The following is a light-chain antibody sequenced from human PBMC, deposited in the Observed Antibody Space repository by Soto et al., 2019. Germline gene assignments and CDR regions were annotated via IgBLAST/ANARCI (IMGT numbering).Light chain of an antibody. V-gene: IGLV2-14*01. Sequence: QSALTQPASVSGSPGQSITISCTGASSDVGNCNCVSWYQQHPGKAPKLMIYEVSNRPSGVSDRFSGSKAGNTASLTISGLQAEDEADYYCATWDDSLNAVLFGGGTKLTVL. CDR2: EVS. J-gene: IGLJ2*01. CDR3: ATWDDSLNAVL. CDR1: SSDVGNCNC.